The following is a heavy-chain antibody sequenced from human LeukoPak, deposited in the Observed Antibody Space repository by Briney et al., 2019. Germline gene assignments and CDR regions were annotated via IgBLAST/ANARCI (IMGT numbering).Heavy chain of an antibody. CDR1: GGTFSSYA. V-gene: IGHV1-69*05. CDR2: IIPILGTA. D-gene: IGHD3-9*01. J-gene: IGHJ5*02. Sequence: SVKVSCKASGGTFSSYAISWVRQAPGQGLEWMGGIIPILGTANYAQKFQGRVTITTDESTSTAYMELSSLRSEDTAVYYCASGYDILTGYWRFDPWGQGTLVTVSS. CDR3: ASGYDILTGYWRFDP.